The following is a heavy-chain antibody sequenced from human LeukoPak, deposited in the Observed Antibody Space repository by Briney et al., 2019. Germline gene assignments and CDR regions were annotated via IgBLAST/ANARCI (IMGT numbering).Heavy chain of an antibody. V-gene: IGHV1-18*01. CDR2: ISAYNGNT. D-gene: IGHD4-23*01. CDR1: GYTFTSYG. Sequence: ASVKVSCKASGYTFTSYGISWVRQAPGQGLEWMGWISAYNGNTNYAQKPQGRVTMTTDTSTSTAYMELRSLRSDDTAAYYCARDPGGGKVDAFDIWGQGTMVTVSS. J-gene: IGHJ3*02. CDR3: ARDPGGGKVDAFDI.